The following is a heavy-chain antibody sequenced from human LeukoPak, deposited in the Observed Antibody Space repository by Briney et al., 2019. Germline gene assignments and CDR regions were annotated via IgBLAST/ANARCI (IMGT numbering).Heavy chain of an antibody. V-gene: IGHV3-7*01. CDR1: GFTFSNYW. J-gene: IGHJ4*02. D-gene: IGHD5-12*01. CDR2: IKQDGRVE. CDR3: ARDTFGGYVGFDY. Sequence: GGSLRLSCAASGFTFSNYWMNWVRQAPGKGQEWVANIKQDGRVEYYVDSVKGRFSISRDNAKNSLYLQMNSLRAEDTAVYYCARDTFGGYVGFDYWGQGTLVTVSS.